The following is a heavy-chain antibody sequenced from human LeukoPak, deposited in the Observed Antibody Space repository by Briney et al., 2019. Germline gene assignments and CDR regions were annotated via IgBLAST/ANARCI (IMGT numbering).Heavy chain of an antibody. CDR3: ARKLGGAQCGGDCFFDH. V-gene: IGHV3-33*01. D-gene: IGHD2-21*02. CDR2: IWYDGSDK. CDR1: GITFSHYG. J-gene: IGHJ4*01. Sequence: GRSLRLTCAASGITFSHYGMHWVRQAPGKGLEWVAGIWYDGSDKYYADSVKGRFTISRDNAKNLLFLQMDNLRTEDTAVYYCARKLGGAQCGGDCFFDHWGQGTRVAVSS.